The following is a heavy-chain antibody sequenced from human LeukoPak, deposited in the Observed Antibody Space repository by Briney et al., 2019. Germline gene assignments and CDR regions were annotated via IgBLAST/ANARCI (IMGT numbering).Heavy chain of an antibody. Sequence: EGSLRLSCAASGFIFNNYGLIWARQAPGKGLEWVSAISNDGGGTQYADFVEGRFTISRDNSKNTLFLQMSSLRAEDTALYYCAKGSSGYFADLWGQGTLDTVSS. D-gene: IGHD3-22*01. CDR2: ISNDGGGT. CDR1: GFIFNNYG. CDR3: AKGSSGYFADL. J-gene: IGHJ5*02. V-gene: IGHV3-23*01.